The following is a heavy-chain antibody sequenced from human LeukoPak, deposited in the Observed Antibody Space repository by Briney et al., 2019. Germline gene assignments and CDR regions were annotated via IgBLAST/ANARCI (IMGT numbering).Heavy chain of an antibody. D-gene: IGHD6-13*01. CDR2: IVGSSST. CDR1: GFTFSNFA. CDR3: ARIGAGSSRDY. V-gene: IGHV3-21*01. Sequence: GSPVLSCAASGFTFSNFAMTWVRQAPGKGLEWVSSIVGSSSTYYADSLKGRFTISRDNAKNSLYLQMNSLRAEDTAVYYCARIGAGSSRDYWGQETVVPVFS. J-gene: IGHJ4*02.